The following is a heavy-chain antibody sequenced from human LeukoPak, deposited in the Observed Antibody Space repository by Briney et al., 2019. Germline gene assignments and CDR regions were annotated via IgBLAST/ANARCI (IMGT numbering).Heavy chain of an antibody. J-gene: IGHJ4*02. D-gene: IGHD3-9*01. CDR2: ISAYNGNT. CDR3: ARDQPQLRYFDWLLSPFDY. V-gene: IGHV1-18*04. Sequence: GASVNVSCKASGYTFTSYGISWVRQAPGQGLEWMGWISAYNGNTNYAQKLQGRVTMTTDTSTSTAYMELRSLRSDDTAVYYCARDQPQLRYFDWLLSPFDYWGQGTLVTVSS. CDR1: GYTFTSYG.